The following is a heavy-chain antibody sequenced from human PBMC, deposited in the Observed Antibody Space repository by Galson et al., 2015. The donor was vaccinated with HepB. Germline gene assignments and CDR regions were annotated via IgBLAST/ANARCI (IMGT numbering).Heavy chain of an antibody. CDR1: GFTFSSIP. J-gene: IGHJ4*02. Sequence: SLRLSCAASGFTFSSIPMSWVRQAPGKGLEWVSAISGSGGSRDYADSVKGRFTISRDTSKNTLYLQMNSLRAEDTAVYYCARDQPGPGYFFDYWGQGTLVTVSS. CDR2: ISGSGGSR. CDR3: ARDQPGPGYFFDY. V-gene: IGHV3-23*01. D-gene: IGHD3-9*01.